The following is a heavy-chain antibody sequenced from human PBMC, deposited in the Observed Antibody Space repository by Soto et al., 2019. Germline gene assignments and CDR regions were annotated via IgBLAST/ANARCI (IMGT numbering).Heavy chain of an antibody. V-gene: IGHV4-39*01. J-gene: IGHJ3*01. Sequence: QVHLQESGPRLVEPSETLSLTCSVSGDSIRNSGHYWGWVRQPPGKGLEWIGSVYYSGTSYRKPSLKSPLTMSIDTSKNQFSLSLTSVPAADTAIYYCARPATVAPPDAFQVWSQGTLVTVSS. D-gene: IGHD6-19*01. CDR2: VYYSGTS. CDR3: ARPATVAPPDAFQV. CDR1: GDSIRNSGHY.